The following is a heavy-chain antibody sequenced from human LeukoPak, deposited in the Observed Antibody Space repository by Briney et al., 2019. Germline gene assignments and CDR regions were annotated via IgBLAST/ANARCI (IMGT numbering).Heavy chain of an antibody. CDR1: GYTFTGYY. V-gene: IGHV1-2*02. J-gene: IGHJ5*02. Sequence: ASVKVSCKAFGYTFTGYYMHWVRQAPGQGLEWMGWINPNSGGTNYAQKFQGRVTMTRDTSISTAYLQWSSLKASDTAMYYCARRRGYEDWFDPWGQGTLVTVSS. D-gene: IGHD5-12*01. CDR2: INPNSGGT. CDR3: ARRRGYEDWFDP.